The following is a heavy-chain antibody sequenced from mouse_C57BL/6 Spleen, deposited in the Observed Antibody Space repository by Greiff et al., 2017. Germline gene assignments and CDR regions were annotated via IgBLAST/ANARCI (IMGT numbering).Heavy chain of an antibody. CDR1: GFSLTSYG. V-gene: IGHV2-6-1*01. CDR2: IWSDGST. Sequence: QVQLQQSGPGLVAPSQSLSITCTVSGFSLTSYGVHWVRQPPGKGLEWLVVIWSDGSTTYNSALKSRLSISKDNSKSQVFLKMNSLQTDDTAMYXCARHGITTVVDYAMDYWGQGTSVTVSS. CDR3: ARHGITTVVDYAMDY. J-gene: IGHJ4*01. D-gene: IGHD1-1*01.